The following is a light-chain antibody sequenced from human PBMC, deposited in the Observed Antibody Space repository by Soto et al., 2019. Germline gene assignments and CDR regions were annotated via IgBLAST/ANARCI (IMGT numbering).Light chain of an antibody. Sequence: DVVMTQSPLSLPVTLGQSASISCRSSQSLAYSDGNTYLNWFHQRPGQSPRRLIYQVSNRDSGVPDRFSGSGSGTDFTLKINRVEAEDVGIYYCMQCTHWPRTFGQGTKVEIK. CDR3: MQCTHWPRT. J-gene: IGKJ1*01. CDR2: QVS. V-gene: IGKV2-30*01. CDR1: QSLAYSDGNTY.